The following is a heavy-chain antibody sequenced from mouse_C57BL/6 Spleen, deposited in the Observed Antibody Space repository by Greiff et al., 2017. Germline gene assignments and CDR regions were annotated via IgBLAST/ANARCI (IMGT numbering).Heavy chain of an antibody. J-gene: IGHJ1*03. CDR2: IYPGDGYT. Sequence: VQLQESGAELVKPGASVKISCKASGYAFSSYWMNWVKQRPGKGLEWIGQIYPGDGYTNYNGKFKGKATLTADKSSRTAYMQLSSLTSEDSAVYFCARSRDNYGYFCVWGTGTTVTVSS. CDR1: GYAFSSYW. CDR3: ARSRDNYGYFCV. V-gene: IGHV1-80*01.